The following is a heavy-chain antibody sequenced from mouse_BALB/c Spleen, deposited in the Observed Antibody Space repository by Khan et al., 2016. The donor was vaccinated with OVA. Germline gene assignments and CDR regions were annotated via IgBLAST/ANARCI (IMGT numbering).Heavy chain of an antibody. D-gene: IGHD1-1*01. CDR3: ARSGTTVVAYWYFDV. CDR1: GYSITGGYS. CDR2: IHHSGRT. V-gene: IGHV3-1*02. Sequence: EVQLQESGPDLVKPSQSLSLTCTVTGYSITGGYSWHWIRQFPGNKLEWMGYIHHSGRTNYNPSLKSRISITRDTSKNQFFLQLNSVTTEDTATYYCARSGTTVVAYWYFDVWGAGTTVTVSS. J-gene: IGHJ1*01.